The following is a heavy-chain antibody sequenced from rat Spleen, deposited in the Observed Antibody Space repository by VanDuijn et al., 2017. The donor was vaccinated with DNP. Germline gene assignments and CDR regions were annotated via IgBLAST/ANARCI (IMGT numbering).Heavy chain of an antibody. J-gene: IGHJ3*01. CDR2: ILFDGSRT. CDR3: VTHPSWFGY. Sequence: EVQLVESGGGLVQPGRSLKLSCVASGFTFSDYYMAWVRQTPKKGLEWVTAILFDGSRTYYRDSVKGRFTISRDNAKRTQYLQMDSLRSEDTATYYCVTHPSWFGYWGPGTLVTVSS. CDR1: GFTFSDYY. V-gene: IGHV5-7*01.